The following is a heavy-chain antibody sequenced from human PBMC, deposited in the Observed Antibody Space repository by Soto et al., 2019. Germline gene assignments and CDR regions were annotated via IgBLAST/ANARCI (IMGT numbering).Heavy chain of an antibody. CDR1: GGSISSGGYY. Sequence: QVQLQESGPGLVKPSQTLSLTCTVSGGSISSGGYYWNWIRQHPGKGLEWLGFIYDRGNTYYNPSLKSRVTISVDTSQNQFSLKLSSVTAADTAVYYCAREPSQQLKDTLDIWGQGTMVTVSS. D-gene: IGHD1-1*01. J-gene: IGHJ3*02. CDR3: AREPSQQLKDTLDI. V-gene: IGHV4-31*03. CDR2: IYDRGNT.